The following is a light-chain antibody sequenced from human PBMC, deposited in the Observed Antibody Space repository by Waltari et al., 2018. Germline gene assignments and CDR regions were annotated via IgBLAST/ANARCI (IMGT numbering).Light chain of an antibody. CDR2: KAS. CDR1: QNINPW. CDR3: LQYNGEPRT. V-gene: IGKV1-5*03. J-gene: IGKJ1*01. Sequence: DIQMTQSPSTLSASVGDRVTITCRASQNINPWLAWHQQKPGKAPKLLIYKASSLESGVPSRFSGSGSGTEVTLTISSLQPDDFATYYCLQYNGEPRTFGQGTKVEVK.